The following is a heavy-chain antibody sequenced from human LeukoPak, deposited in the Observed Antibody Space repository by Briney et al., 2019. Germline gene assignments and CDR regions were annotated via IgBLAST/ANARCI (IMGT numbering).Heavy chain of an antibody. V-gene: IGHV3-21*01. CDR1: GFTFSSYS. CDR3: GIDFPPDD. D-gene: IGHD2/OR15-2a*01. J-gene: IGHJ4*02. Sequence: GGSLRLSCAASGFTFSSYSMNWVRQAPGKGLEWVPSISSGSNSIKYADSMKGRFTISRDNAKNSLYLQMNSLRAEDTAVYYCGIDFPPDDWGQGTLVTVSS. CDR2: ISSGSNSI.